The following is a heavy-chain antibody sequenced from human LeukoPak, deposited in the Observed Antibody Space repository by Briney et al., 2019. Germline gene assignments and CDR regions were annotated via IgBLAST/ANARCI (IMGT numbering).Heavy chain of an antibody. CDR2: ISSSGSHI. CDR1: GFTFSTYS. CDR3: ARGFGEKWLNRSGSDFS. V-gene: IGHV3-21*01. D-gene: IGHD1-26*01. J-gene: IGHJ5*02. Sequence: PGGSLRLSCAASGFTFSTYSMSWVRQAAGKGLAWVSSISSSGSHIYYADSVKGRFTISRDDAKNSLFLQMNSLRAEDTAVYYCARGFGEKWLNRSGSDFSWGQGTLFTVSS.